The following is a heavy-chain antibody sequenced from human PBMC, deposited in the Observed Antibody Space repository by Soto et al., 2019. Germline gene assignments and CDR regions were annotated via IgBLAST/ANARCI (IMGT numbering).Heavy chain of an antibody. CDR3: ARDYCSSTSCYTRYYYYYYGMDV. Sequence: PGGSLRLSCAASGFTFSSYAMHWVRQAPGKGLEWVAVISYDGSNKYYADSVKGRFTISRDNSKNTLYLQMNSLRAEDTAVYYCARDYCSSTSCYTRYYYYYYGMDVWGQGTTVTVSS. V-gene: IGHV3-30-3*01. CDR2: ISYDGSNK. J-gene: IGHJ6*02. D-gene: IGHD2-2*02. CDR1: GFTFSSYA.